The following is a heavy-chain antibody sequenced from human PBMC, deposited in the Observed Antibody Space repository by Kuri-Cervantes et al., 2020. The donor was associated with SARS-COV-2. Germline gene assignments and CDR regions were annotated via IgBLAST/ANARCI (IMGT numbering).Heavy chain of an antibody. CDR3: ARDTGNRRLGIDS. CDR1: GDTLNHYI. V-gene: IGHV1-69*13. D-gene: IGHD7-27*01. CDR2: ISPIFGTA. Sequence: SVKVSCKASGDTLNHYILNWVRQAPGQGLEWMGGISPIFGTAIYAKKFQDRVTITADESTSTAYMELSSLRSDNTAVYYCARDTGNRRLGIDSWGQGTLVTVSS. J-gene: IGHJ4*02.